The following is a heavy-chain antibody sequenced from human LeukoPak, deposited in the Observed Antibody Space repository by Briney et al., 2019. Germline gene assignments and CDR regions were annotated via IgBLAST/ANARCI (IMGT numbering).Heavy chain of an antibody. D-gene: IGHD1-26*01. CDR2: IIPIFGTA. CDR3: ARVIVVHGIYYLDY. J-gene: IGHJ4*02. V-gene: IGHV1-69*01. Sequence: SVKVSCKASGGTFSSYAISWVRQAPGHGLEWMGGIIPIFGTANYAQKFQGRVTITADESTSTAYMELSSLRSEDTAVYYCARVIVVHGIYYLDYWGQGSLVTVSS. CDR1: GGTFSSYA.